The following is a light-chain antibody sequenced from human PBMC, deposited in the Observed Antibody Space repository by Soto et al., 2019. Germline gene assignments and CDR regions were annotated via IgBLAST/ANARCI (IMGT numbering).Light chain of an antibody. V-gene: IGKV1-5*01. CDR1: QSISNW. J-gene: IGKJ2*01. Sequence: DIQMTQSPSTLSASVGDRVTITCRASQSISNWLAWYQQKPGKAPKLLIYGASSLESGVPSRFSSSGSGTEFTLTISSLQPDDFATYYCQQYNSYSLLFGQGTKLEIK. CDR2: GAS. CDR3: QQYNSYSLL.